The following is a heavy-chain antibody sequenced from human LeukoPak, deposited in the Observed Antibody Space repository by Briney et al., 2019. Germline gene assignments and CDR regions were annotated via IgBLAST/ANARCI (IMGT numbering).Heavy chain of an antibody. Sequence: PSQTLSLTCTVSCGSISSGGYYWSWIRQHPGKGLEWIGYIYYSGSTYYNPSLKSRVTISVDTSKNQFSLKLSSVTAADTAVYYCARALPYSYRYGMDVWGQGTTVTVSS. CDR3: ARALPYSYRYGMDV. CDR1: CGSISSGGYY. J-gene: IGHJ6*02. CDR2: IYYSGST. V-gene: IGHV4-31*03. D-gene: IGHD5-18*01.